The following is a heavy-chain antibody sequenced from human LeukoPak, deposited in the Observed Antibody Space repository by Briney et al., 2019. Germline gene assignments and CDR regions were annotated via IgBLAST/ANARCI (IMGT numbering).Heavy chain of an antibody. CDR2: IKQDGSEK. D-gene: IGHD2-15*01. V-gene: IGHV3-7*01. J-gene: IGHJ5*02. Sequence: GGSLRLSCAASGFTFSSYWMSWVRQAPGKGLEWVANIKQDGSEKYYVDSVKGRFTISRDNAKNSLYLQMNSLRAEDTAVYYCARPSFCSGGSCYLFDPWGQGTLVTVSS. CDR3: ARPSFCSGGSCYLFDP. CDR1: GFTFSSYW.